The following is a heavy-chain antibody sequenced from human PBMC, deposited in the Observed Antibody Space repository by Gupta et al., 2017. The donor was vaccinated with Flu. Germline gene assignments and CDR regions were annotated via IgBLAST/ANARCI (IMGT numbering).Heavy chain of an antibody. D-gene: IGHD3-16*02. J-gene: IGHJ4*02. V-gene: IGHV4-39*01. CDR1: VGSISSSSYY. CDR3: ARHCGGELSLFAY. Sequence: HLQLQESGPGLVKPSETLSLACTVSVGSISSSSYYWGWIRQPPGKGLEGIGSIYYSGSTYYNPSLKSRVTISVDTSKKQFSLKMSSVTAADTAVYYCARHCGGELSLFAYWGQGTLVTVSS. CDR2: IYYSGST.